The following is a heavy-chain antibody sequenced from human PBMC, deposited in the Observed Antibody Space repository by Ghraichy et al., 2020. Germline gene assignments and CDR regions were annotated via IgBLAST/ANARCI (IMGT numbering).Heavy chain of an antibody. CDR1: GDSMTRRSYY. CDR2: IHNDGRT. D-gene: IGHD3-10*01. CDR3: ATARGDYYGPSDY. J-gene: IGHJ4*02. V-gene: IGHV4-39*07. Sequence: SETLSLTCTVSGDSMTRRSYYWGWIRQSPGRGLEWIGNIHNDGRTYYSPSLKGRITISVDTSKNYFSLKLNTLTAADTAMYYCATARGDYYGPSDYWGQGTMVNVSS.